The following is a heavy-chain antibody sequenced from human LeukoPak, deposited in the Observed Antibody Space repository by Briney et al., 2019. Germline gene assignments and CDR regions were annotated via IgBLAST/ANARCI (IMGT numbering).Heavy chain of an antibody. D-gene: IGHD2-15*01. Sequence: GGPRKLSCAPSEFIFIIYGRDWVGQAPGKGLVWVSRINNDGTGTTFADSVKGRFTISRDNAKNTLYLQMNSLRAEDTAVYYCARGGAYHAFDIWGQGTMVTVSS. J-gene: IGHJ3*02. CDR3: ARGGAYHAFDI. CDR2: INNDGTGT. V-gene: IGHV3-74*01. CDR1: EFIFIIYG.